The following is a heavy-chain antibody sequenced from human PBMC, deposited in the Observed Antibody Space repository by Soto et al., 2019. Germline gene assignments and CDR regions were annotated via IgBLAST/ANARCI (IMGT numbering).Heavy chain of an antibody. D-gene: IGHD4-17*01. CDR1: GYTFTSYG. V-gene: IGHV1-18*01. J-gene: IGHJ5*02. CDR3: ARKQPYGDYVVGRSWFDP. Sequence: QVQLVQSGAEVKKPGASVKVSCKASGYTFTSYGISWVRQAPGQGLEWMGWISAYNGNTNYAQKLQGRVTMTTDTTTSTSYLERRSLRSDDTAVYYCARKQPYGDYVVGRSWFDPWGQGTLVTVSS. CDR2: ISAYNGNT.